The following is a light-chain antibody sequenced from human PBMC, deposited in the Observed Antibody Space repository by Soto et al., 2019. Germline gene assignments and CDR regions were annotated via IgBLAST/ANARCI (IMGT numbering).Light chain of an antibody. V-gene: IGLV1-40*01. CDR2: VNS. Sequence: QSVLTQPPSVSGAPGQRVTISCTGNSSNIGAGYGVHWYQQLPGTAPKLLIYVNSNRPSGVPDRFSGSKSGTSASLAITGLQAEEEADYYCQSYDSSLSGWVFGGGTKLTVL. CDR1: SSNIGAGYG. J-gene: IGLJ3*02. CDR3: QSYDSSLSGWV.